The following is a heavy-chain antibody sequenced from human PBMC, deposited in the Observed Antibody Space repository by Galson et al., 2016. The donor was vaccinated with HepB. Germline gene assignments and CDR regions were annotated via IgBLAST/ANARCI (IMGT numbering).Heavy chain of an antibody. Sequence: SLRLSCAASGFTFNKYAMHWVRQAPGKGLEWVALIWYDGSNKYYGGPVEGRFTISRDNSKNTRYLEMNSLRVEATAVYYCARDWELLRGADAFDIWGQGTMVTVSS. D-gene: IGHD1-26*01. CDR3: ARDWELLRGADAFDI. CDR1: GFTFNKYA. J-gene: IGHJ3*02. CDR2: IWYDGSNK. V-gene: IGHV3-33*01.